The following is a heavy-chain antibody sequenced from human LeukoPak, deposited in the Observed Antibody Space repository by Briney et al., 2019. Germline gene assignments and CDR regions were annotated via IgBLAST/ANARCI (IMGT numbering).Heavy chain of an antibody. D-gene: IGHD2-21*02. CDR1: GGSISSGSYY. J-gene: IGHJ4*02. CDR2: IYTSGST. V-gene: IGHV4-61*02. CDR3: ARDCGGDCGDYFDY. Sequence: SETLSLTCTVSGGSISSGSYYWSWIRQPAGKGLEWIGRIYTSGSTNYNPSLKSRVTISVDTPKNQFSLKLSSVTAADTAVYYCARDCGGDCGDYFDYWGQGTLVTVSS.